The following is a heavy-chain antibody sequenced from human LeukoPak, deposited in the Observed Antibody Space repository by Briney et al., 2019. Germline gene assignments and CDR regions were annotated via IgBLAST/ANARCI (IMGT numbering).Heavy chain of an antibody. CDR1: GFTFSSYS. Sequence: GGSLRLSCAASGFTFSSYSMNWVRQAPGKGLEWVSSISSSSSYIYYADSVKGRFTISRDNSKNTLYLQMNSLRAEDTAVYYCAKGPRSSGYYSLDYWGQGTLVTVSS. CDR3: AKGPRSSGYYSLDY. CDR2: ISSSSSYI. V-gene: IGHV3-21*04. J-gene: IGHJ4*02. D-gene: IGHD3-22*01.